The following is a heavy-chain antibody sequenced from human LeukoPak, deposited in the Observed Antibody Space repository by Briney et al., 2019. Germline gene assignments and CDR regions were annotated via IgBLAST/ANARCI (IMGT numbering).Heavy chain of an antibody. CDR3: AKDSEQRSYYYGSGSPLKNYFDY. CDR2: ISYDGSNK. D-gene: IGHD3-10*01. CDR1: GFTFSSYG. J-gene: IGHJ4*02. V-gene: IGHV3-30*18. Sequence: GRSLRLSWAASGFTFSSYGMHWVRQAPGKGLEWVAVISYDGSNKYYADSVKGRFTISRDNSKNTLYLQMNSLRAEDTAVYYCAKDSEQRSYYYGSGSPLKNYFDYWGQGTLVTVSS.